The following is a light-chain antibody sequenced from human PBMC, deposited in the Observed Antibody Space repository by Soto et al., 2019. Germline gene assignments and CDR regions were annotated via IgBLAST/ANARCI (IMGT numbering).Light chain of an antibody. J-gene: IGKJ1*01. CDR1: HFVASSY. V-gene: IGKV3-20*01. Sequence: EIVLTQSPGTLSLSPGERATLSCRASHFVASSYVAWYQQKPGQAPRLLIYGASSRATGIPERFSGSGSGTDFTLTISRLEPEDFAVYYCQQYGSSPGTFDQGTKVEIK. CDR3: QQYGSSPGT. CDR2: GAS.